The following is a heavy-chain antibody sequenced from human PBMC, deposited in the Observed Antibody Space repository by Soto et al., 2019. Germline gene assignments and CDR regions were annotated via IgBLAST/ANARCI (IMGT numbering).Heavy chain of an antibody. CDR2: ISSSSDTI. Sequence: EVQLVESGGALVQPGGSLRLSCAASGFTVSTNSMSWVRQAPGKGLEWVSYISSSSDTIYYADSVKGRFSISRDNVNNSRYLQMNSRRDDDTAVYYCASRGWFDAWGQGTQVTVSA. D-gene: IGHD3-16*01. V-gene: IGHV3-48*02. CDR1: GFTVSTNS. CDR3: ASRGWFDA. J-gene: IGHJ5*02.